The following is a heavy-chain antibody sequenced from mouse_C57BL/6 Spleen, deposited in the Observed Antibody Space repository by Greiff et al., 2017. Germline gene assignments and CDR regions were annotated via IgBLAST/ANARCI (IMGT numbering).Heavy chain of an antibody. Sequence: QVQLQQSGAELMKPGASVKLSCTATGYTFTGYWIEWVKQRPGHGLEWIGEILPGSGSTNYNDKFKGKATFTADTSSNTAYMQLTSLTTEDSAIXYCAGKDGSSYPYYFDCGGKGTTLTVSS. V-gene: IGHV1-9*01. D-gene: IGHD1-1*01. CDR3: AGKDGSSYPYYFDC. CDR1: GYTFTGYW. J-gene: IGHJ2*01. CDR2: ILPGSGST.